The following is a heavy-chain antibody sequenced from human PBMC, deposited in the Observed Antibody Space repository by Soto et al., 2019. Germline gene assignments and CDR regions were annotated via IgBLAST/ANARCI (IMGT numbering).Heavy chain of an antibody. Sequence: GGSLRLSCAASGFTFSSYWMHWVRQAPGKGLVWVSRINSDGSSTSYADSVKGRFTISRDNAKNTLYLQMNSLRAEDTAVYYCARESSSWYLAVDFDYWGQGTLVTVSS. CDR3: ARESSSWYLAVDFDY. CDR1: GFTFSSYW. V-gene: IGHV3-74*01. J-gene: IGHJ4*02. CDR2: INSDGSST. D-gene: IGHD6-13*01.